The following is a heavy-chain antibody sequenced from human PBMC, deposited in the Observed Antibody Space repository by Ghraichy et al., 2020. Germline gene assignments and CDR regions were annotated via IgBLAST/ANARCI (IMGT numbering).Heavy chain of an antibody. J-gene: IGHJ4*02. CDR3: TRDPRLVDY. Sequence: GGSLRLSCAASGFTFSYSYITWMRQAPGKGPESISYISPSSDDIYYADSVKGRFTISRDNAKNSLFLQMHSLRAEDTAMYYCTRDPRLVDYWGQGTPVTVSS. CDR2: ISPSSDDI. V-gene: IGHV3-11*06. CDR1: GFTFSYSY. D-gene: IGHD2-2*01.